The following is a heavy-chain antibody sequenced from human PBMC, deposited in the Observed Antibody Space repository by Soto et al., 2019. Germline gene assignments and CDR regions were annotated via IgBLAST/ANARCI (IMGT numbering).Heavy chain of an antibody. CDR3: ARDRGSYALDY. CDR2: ISAYNGNT. CDR1: GYTFTSYG. J-gene: IGHJ4*02. Sequence: QVQLVQSGAEVKKPGASVKVSCKASGYTFTSYGISWVRQAPGQGLEWMGWISAYNGNTNYAQKLQGRVTMTTETATSTGYMELRSLRSDDTAVYYCARDRGSYALDYWGQGTLVTVSS. D-gene: IGHD1-26*01. V-gene: IGHV1-18*01.